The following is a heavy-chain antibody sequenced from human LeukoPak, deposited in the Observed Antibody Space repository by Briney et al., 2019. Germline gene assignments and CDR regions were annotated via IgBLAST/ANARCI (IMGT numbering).Heavy chain of an antibody. J-gene: IGHJ4*02. V-gene: IGHV3-7*01. CDR3: ARGPNYGDRVDYFDY. CDR2: IKQGGNEK. CDR1: GFIFRNHW. D-gene: IGHD4-17*01. Sequence: GGSLRLSCAASGFIFRNHWMSWVRQVPGRGLEWVAHIKQGGNEKHYVDSVESRFTLSRDDSKNSLYLQMNSLRVDDSAVYYCARGPNYGDRVDYFDYWGQGTLVTVSS.